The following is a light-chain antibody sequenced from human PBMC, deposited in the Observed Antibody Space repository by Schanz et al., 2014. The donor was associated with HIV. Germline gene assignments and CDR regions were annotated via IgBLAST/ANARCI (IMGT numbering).Light chain of an antibody. J-gene: IGLJ1*01. CDR2: NVN. V-gene: IGLV2-14*03. CDR3: SSFTGSRTYV. CDR1: SSDVGGYNY. Sequence: QSALTQPGSVSGSPGQSITISCTGSSSDVGGYNYVSWYQQRPGNAPRLMVHNVNNRPSGVSDRFSGSKSGNTASLTISGLQAEDEADYYCSSFTGSRTYVFGTGTKLTVL.